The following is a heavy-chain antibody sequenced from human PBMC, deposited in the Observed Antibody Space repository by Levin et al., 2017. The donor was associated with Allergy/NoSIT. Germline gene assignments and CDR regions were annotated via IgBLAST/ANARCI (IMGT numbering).Heavy chain of an antibody. CDR1: GFTFSSYG. V-gene: IGHV3-33*01. Sequence: GESLKISCAASGFTFSSYGMHWVRQAPGKGLEWVAVIWYDGSNKYYADSVKGRFTISRDNSKNTLYLQMNSLRAEDTAVYYCARGMSGSSSWYYYYYYGMDVWGQGTTVTVSS. D-gene: IGHD6-13*01. J-gene: IGHJ6*02. CDR2: IWYDGSNK. CDR3: ARGMSGSSSWYYYYYYGMDV.